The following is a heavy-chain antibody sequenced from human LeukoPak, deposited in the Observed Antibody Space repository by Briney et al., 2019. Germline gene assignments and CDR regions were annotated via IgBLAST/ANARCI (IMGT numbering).Heavy chain of an antibody. D-gene: IGHD3-10*01. CDR1: GGSISSSSYY. CDR3: ARHVYGVTMVRGSGFDP. J-gene: IGHJ5*02. Sequence: PSETLSLTYTVSGGSISSSSYYWGWIRKPPGKGLEWIGSIYYSGSTYYNPSLKSRVTISVDTSKNQFSLKLSSVTAADTAVYYCARHVYGVTMVRGSGFDPWGQGTLVTVSS. CDR2: IYYSGST. V-gene: IGHV4-39*01.